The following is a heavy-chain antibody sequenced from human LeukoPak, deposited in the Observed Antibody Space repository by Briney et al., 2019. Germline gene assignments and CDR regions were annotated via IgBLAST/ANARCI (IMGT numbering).Heavy chain of an antibody. V-gene: IGHV3-48*02. CDR3: ASSGSYRFDY. CDR1: GFTFSSYS. D-gene: IGHD1-26*01. Sequence: GGSLRLSCAASGFTFSSYSMNWVRQAPGKGLEWVSHITASGTAMFYADSVKGRFTISRDNAKNPLYLQMNSLRDEDTAVYYCASSGSYRFDYWGQGTLATVSS. CDR2: ITASGTAM. J-gene: IGHJ4*02.